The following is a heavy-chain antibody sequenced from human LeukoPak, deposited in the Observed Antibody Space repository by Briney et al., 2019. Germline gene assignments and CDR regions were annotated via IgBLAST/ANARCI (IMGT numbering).Heavy chain of an antibody. CDR2: IYSSGST. Sequence: SETLSLTCTVSGGSISSYSWSWIRQPPEKGLEWIGYIYSSGSTIYNPSLKSRVTMSLDTSKNQFSLKLSSVTAADTAIYYRAGEDYGGYRFDYWGHGTLVSVSS. J-gene: IGHJ4*01. D-gene: IGHD4-23*01. CDR3: AGEDYGGYRFDY. V-gene: IGHV4-59*01. CDR1: GGSISSYS.